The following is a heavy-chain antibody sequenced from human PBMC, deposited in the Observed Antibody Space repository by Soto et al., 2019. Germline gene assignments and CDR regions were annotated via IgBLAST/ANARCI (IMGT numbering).Heavy chain of an antibody. J-gene: IGHJ4*02. V-gene: IGHV4-39*02. Sequence: SETLSLTCTVSNCSLSSSSYYWVWIPQPPGKGLEWIGSVYYAGSTYYNPSLKSRITISVDTSKNQLSLKLSSVTAADTAVYYCAREVHGSGSYYNPISHWGQGTLVTVSS. CDR2: VYYAGST. CDR3: AREVHGSGSYYNPISH. D-gene: IGHD3-10*01. CDR1: NCSLSSSSYY.